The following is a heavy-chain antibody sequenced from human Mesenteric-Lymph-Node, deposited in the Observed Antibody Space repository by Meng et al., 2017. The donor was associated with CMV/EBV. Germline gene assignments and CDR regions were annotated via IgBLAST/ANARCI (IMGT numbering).Heavy chain of an antibody. CDR2: IKQDGSEK. Sequence: GESLKISCAASGFTFSSYAMHWVRQAPGKGLEWVANIKQDGSEKHYVDSVKGRFTISRDNAKNSLDLQMKSLRAEDTAVYYCAREGNYFYYYVMDVWGQGTTVTVSS. V-gene: IGHV3-7*01. J-gene: IGHJ6*02. CDR3: AREGNYFYYYVMDV. CDR1: GFTFSSYA.